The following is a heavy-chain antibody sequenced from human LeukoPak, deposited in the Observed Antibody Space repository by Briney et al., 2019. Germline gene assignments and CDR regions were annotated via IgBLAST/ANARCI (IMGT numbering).Heavy chain of an antibody. CDR3: ARGGYNWNYDAFDI. CDR2: INHSGST. J-gene: IGHJ3*02. Sequence: SETLSLTCAVYGGSFSSYYWSWIRQPPGKGLEWIGEINHSGSTNYNPSLKSRVTISVDTSKNQFSLKLSSVTAADTAVYYCARGGYNWNYDAFDIWGQGTMVTVSS. CDR1: GGSFSSYY. D-gene: IGHD1-7*01. V-gene: IGHV4-34*01.